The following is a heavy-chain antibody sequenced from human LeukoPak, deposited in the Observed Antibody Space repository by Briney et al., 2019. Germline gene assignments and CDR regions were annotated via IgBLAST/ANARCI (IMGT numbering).Heavy chain of an antibody. CDR1: GFTFSSYE. CDR2: ISSSGTTI. D-gene: IGHD3-10*01. V-gene: IGHV3-48*03. Sequence: GGSLRLSCAASGFTFSSYEMNWVRQAPGKGLEWVSYISSSGTTIYYADSVKGRVTISRDNAKNSLYLQMNSLRAEDTAVYYCASIPGYYGSGYWGQGTLVAVSS. J-gene: IGHJ4*02. CDR3: ASIPGYYGSGY.